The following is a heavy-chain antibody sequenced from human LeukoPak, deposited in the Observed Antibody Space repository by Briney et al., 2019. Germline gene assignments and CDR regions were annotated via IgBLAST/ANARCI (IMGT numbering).Heavy chain of an antibody. CDR2: INHSGST. CDR1: GGSFSGYY. CDR3: ARGLNTEMATNFQSADDY. V-gene: IGHV4-34*01. D-gene: IGHD5-24*01. J-gene: IGHJ4*02. Sequence: NPSETLSLTCAVYGGSFSGYYWSWIRQPPGKGLEWIGEINHSGSTNYNPSLKSRVTISVDTSKNQFSLKLSSATAADTAVYYCARGLNTEMATNFQSADDYWGQGTLVTVSS.